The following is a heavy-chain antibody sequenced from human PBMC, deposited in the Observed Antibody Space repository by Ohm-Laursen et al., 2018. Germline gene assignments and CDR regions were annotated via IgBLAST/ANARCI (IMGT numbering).Heavy chain of an antibody. CDR2: IYYSGST. CDR3: ARRGHAFDI. J-gene: IGHJ3*02. Sequence: GTLSLTCTVSGGSVISYYWSWIRQSPGKGLEWIGYIYYSGSTNYNPSLKSRVTISLNTSKNQFSLKLSSVTAADTAVYYCARRGHAFDIWGQGTMVTVSS. CDR1: GGSVISYY. V-gene: IGHV4-59*02.